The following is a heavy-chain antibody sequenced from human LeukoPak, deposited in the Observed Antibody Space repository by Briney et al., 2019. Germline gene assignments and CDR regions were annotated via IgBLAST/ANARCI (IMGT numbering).Heavy chain of an antibody. CDR1: GGSFSGYY. V-gene: IGHV4-34*01. D-gene: IGHD3-22*01. J-gene: IGHJ4*02. Sequence: PSETLSLTCAVYGGSFSGYYWSWIRQPPGKGLEWIGEINHSGSTNYNPSLKSRVTISVGTSKNQFSLKLSSVTAADTAVYYCARGWKYYYDSSGYFDYWGQGTLVTVSS. CDR2: INHSGST. CDR3: ARGWKYYYDSSGYFDY.